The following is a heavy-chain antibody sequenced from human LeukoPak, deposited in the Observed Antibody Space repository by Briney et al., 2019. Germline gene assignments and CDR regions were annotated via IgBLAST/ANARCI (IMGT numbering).Heavy chain of an antibody. J-gene: IGHJ5*02. CDR1: GGSFSGYY. CDR2: INHSGST. V-gene: IGHV4-34*01. CDR3: ARGRGRRAGTYNWFDP. D-gene: IGHD6-19*01. Sequence: SETLSLTCAVYGGSFSGYYWSWIRQPPGKGLEWIGEINHSGSTNYNPSLKSRVTISVDTSKNQFSLKLSSVTAADTAVYYRARGRGRRAGTYNWFDPWGQGTLVTVSS.